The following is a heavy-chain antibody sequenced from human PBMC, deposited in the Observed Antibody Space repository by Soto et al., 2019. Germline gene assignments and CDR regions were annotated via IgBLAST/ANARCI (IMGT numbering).Heavy chain of an antibody. V-gene: IGHV3-53*01. CDR3: ARLSSGWYLDY. D-gene: IGHD6-19*01. CDR1: GVTVSSDY. CDR2: IYSGGTT. Sequence: EVRLVESGGGLIQPGGSLRLSCAASGVTVSSDYMSWVRQAPGKGLEWVSAIYSGGTTYYADSVKGRFTVSRDKSKNTVYLQMNSLRAEDTAVYYCARLSSGWYLDYWGQGTLVTVSS. J-gene: IGHJ4*02.